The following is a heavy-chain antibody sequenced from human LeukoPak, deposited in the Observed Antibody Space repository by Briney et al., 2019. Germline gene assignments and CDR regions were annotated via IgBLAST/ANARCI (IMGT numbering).Heavy chain of an antibody. J-gene: IGHJ4*02. CDR2: INSDGSST. Sequence: GGFLRLSCAASGFTFSSYWMHWVRQAPGKGLVWVSRINSDGSSTSYADSVKGRLTISRDNAKNTLYLQMNSLRAEDTAMYYCARVQSAARRIAVAALDYWGQGTLVTVSS. V-gene: IGHV3-74*01. CDR1: GFTFSSYW. CDR3: ARVQSAARRIAVAALDY. D-gene: IGHD6-19*01.